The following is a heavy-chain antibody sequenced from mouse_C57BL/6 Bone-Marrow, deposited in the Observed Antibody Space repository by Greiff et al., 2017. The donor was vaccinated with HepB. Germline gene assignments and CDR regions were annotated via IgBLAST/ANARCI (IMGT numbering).Heavy chain of an antibody. J-gene: IGHJ2*01. CDR3: ARGVITTVVATFDY. Sequence: VQLQQSGAELARPGASVKLSCKASGYTFTSYGISWVKQRTGQGLEWIGESYPRSGNTYYNEKFKGKATLTADKSSSTAYMELRSLTSEDSAVYFCARGVITTVVATFDYWGQGTTLTVSS. D-gene: IGHD1-1*01. V-gene: IGHV1-81*01. CDR2: SYPRSGNT. CDR1: GYTFTSYG.